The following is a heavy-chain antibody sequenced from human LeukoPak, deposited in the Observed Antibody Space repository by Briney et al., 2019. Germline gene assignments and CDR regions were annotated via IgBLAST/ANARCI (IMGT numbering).Heavy chain of an antibody. D-gene: IGHD6-13*01. J-gene: IGHJ5*02. CDR2: ISACNGNT. Sequence: ASVKVSCKASGYTFTSYGISWVRQAPGQGLEWMGWISACNGNTNYAQKLQGRVTMTTDTSTSTAYMELRSLRSDDTAVYYCAADKYSSSWQNWFDPWGQGTLVTVSS. CDR1: GYTFTSYG. CDR3: AADKYSSSWQNWFDP. V-gene: IGHV1-18*01.